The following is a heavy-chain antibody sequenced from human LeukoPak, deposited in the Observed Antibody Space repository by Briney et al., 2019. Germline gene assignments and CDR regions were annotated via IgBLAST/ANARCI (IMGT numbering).Heavy chain of an antibody. D-gene: IGHD4-11*01. CDR1: GGTFSSYA. CDR2: IIPIFGTA. V-gene: IGHV1-69*05. Sequence: GSSVKVSCKASGGTFSSYAISWVRQAPGQGLEWMGRIIPIFGTANYAQKFQGRVTITTDESTSTAYMELSSLRSEDTAVYYCAMTPNTVTTPAYYFDYWGQGTLVTVSS. CDR3: AMTPNTVTTPAYYFDY. J-gene: IGHJ4*02.